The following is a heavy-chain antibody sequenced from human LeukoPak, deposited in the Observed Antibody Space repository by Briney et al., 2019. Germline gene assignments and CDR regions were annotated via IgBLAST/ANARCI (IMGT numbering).Heavy chain of an antibody. CDR2: ISSSSGI. CDR3: ARDRGGTVTLDY. D-gene: IGHD4-17*01. CDR1: GFTFSSYE. J-gene: IGHJ4*02. V-gene: IGHV3-48*03. Sequence: PGGSLRLSCIASGFTFSSYEMSWVRQAPGKGLEWVSYISSSSGIFYADSVKGRFTISRDNSKNTLYLQMNSLRAEDTAVYYCARDRGGTVTLDYWGQGTLVTVSS.